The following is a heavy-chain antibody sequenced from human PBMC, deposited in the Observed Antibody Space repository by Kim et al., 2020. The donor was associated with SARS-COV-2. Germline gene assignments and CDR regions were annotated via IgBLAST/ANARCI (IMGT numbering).Heavy chain of an antibody. CDR3: ARRYSSSSVGGNWFDP. D-gene: IGHD6-6*01. CDR1: GGSFSGYY. J-gene: IGHJ5*02. Sequence: SETLSLTCAVYGGSFSGYYWSWIRQPPGKGLEWIGEINHSGSTNYNPSLKSRVTISVDTSKNQFSLKLSSVTAADTAVYYCARRYSSSSVGGNWFDPWGQGTLVTVSS. V-gene: IGHV4-34*01. CDR2: INHSGST.